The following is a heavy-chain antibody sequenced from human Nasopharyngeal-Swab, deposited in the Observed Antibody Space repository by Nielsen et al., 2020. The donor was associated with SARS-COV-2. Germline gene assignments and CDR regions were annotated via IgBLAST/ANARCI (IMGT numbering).Heavy chain of an antibody. CDR1: GFTVSSNF. CDR2: LKSGGGT. V-gene: IGHV3-53*01. Sequence: GESLKISCVASGFTVSSNFASWVRQAPGKGLEWVSLLKSGGGTFYADSVRGRFTISRDNSRNTVYLQMNSLRAEDTAVYYCARVRQSGAYFRFDSWGLGTLVTVSS. CDR3: ARVRQSGAYFRFDS. J-gene: IGHJ4*02. D-gene: IGHD3-10*02.